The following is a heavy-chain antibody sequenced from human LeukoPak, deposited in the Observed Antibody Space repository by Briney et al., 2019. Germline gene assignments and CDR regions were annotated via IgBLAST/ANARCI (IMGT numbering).Heavy chain of an antibody. J-gene: IGHJ3*02. Sequence: ASLKVSCKASVYTFTSYYMHWVRQAPGQGLERMGIINPSGESTSYAQKFQGRVTITADKSTSTAYMELSSLRSEDTAVYYCARAAVAGPTVAFDIWGQGTMVTVSS. D-gene: IGHD6-19*01. V-gene: IGHV1-46*01. CDR3: ARAAVAGPTVAFDI. CDR1: VYTFTSYY. CDR2: INPSGEST.